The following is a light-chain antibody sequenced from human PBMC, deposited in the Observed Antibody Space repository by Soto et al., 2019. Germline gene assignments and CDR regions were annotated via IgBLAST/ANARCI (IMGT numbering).Light chain of an antibody. V-gene: IGLV2-14*01. CDR1: SSDVGNYNY. CDR2: QVT. J-gene: IGLJ2*01. Sequence: QSVLTQPASVSGSPRQSITISCTGTSSDVGNYNYVSWYQETPGKAPRLIIYQVTNRPSGVSNRFSGSKSGNTASLTISGLQADDEADYYCTSFSTGSSYVIFGGGTQLTVL. CDR3: TSFSTGSSYVI.